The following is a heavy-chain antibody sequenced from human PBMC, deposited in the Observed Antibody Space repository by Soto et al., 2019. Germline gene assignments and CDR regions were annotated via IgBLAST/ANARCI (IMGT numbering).Heavy chain of an antibody. CDR3: ARVAGSPDY. CDR1: GYTFTTYD. D-gene: IGHD1-26*01. J-gene: IGHJ4*02. CDR2: LNPKSGMT. Sequence: QVQLVQSGPEVKKPGASVKVSCKASGYTFTTYDFNWVRQAPGQGFEWMGWLNPKSGMTGSAQKFQGRVTMTRDSSIGTVYMEWSSLRSEDTAVYYCARVAGSPDYWGQGTLVTVSS. V-gene: IGHV1-8*01.